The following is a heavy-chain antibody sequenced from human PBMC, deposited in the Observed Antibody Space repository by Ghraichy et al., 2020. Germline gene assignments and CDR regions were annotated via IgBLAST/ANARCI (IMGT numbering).Heavy chain of an antibody. Sequence: SETLSLTCTVSGGSISSGDHYWSWVRQSPGKGLEWIGYIYYSGNTYYNQSLKSRITIAVDTSKNQFSLKLRSVTVADSAVYFCAREHGIWSGSHRGVDVWGQGTTVTVSS. CDR2: IYYSGNT. D-gene: IGHD3-3*01. CDR3: AREHGIWSGSHRGVDV. J-gene: IGHJ6*02. CDR1: GGSISSGDHY. V-gene: IGHV4-30-4*01.